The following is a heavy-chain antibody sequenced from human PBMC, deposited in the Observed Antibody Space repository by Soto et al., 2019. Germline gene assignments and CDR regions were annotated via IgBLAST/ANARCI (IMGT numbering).Heavy chain of an antibody. V-gene: IGHV1-18*01. CDR1: GYTFSSYG. CDR2: ISVYNGHT. CDR3: ARCNFGDYVPTLDH. D-gene: IGHD4-17*01. J-gene: IGHJ4*02. Sequence: QVHLMQSGAEVNSPGASVRVSCKASGYTFSSYGVSWVRQAPGQGLEFMGWISVYNGHTNYAQKFQGIVTMTTDTSTSTAYMDLRRLRSADTAVYFCARCNFGDYVPTLDHWGQGTLVTVSA.